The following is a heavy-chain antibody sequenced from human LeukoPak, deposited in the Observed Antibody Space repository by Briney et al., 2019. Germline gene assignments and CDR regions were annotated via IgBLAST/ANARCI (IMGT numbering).Heavy chain of an antibody. V-gene: IGHV4-4*07. Sequence: SETLSLTCTVSGGSISSYYWSWIRQPVGKGLEWIGRIYTSGSTNYNPSLKSRVTMSVDTSKNRFSLKLSSVTAADTAVYYCARSLAGATFYYYYYYMDVWGKGTTVTVSS. J-gene: IGHJ6*03. D-gene: IGHD1-26*01. CDR3: ARSLAGATFYYYYYYMDV. CDR2: IYTSGST. CDR1: GGSISSYY.